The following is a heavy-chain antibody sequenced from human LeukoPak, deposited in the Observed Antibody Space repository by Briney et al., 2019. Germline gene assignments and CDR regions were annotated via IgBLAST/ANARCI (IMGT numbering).Heavy chain of an antibody. CDR1: GGSITSDYYY. CDR2: LHTSGST. CDR3: ARGRKGRYDSSSYYYNYYMDV. V-gene: IGHV4-61*02. Sequence: PSQTLSLTCTVSGGSITSDYYYWSWIRQPAGKRLEYIGRLHTSGSTNYNPSLKSRVTMSLDTSKNQFSLKVTSVTAADTAVYYCARGRKGRYDSSSYYYNYYMDVWGKGTTVTVSS. J-gene: IGHJ6*03. D-gene: IGHD3-22*01.